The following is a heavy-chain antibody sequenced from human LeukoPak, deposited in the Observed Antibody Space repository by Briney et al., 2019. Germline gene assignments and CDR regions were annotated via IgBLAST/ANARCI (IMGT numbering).Heavy chain of an antibody. CDR2: IKQDGSEK. CDR1: GFTFSSYW. Sequence: PGGSLRLSCAVSGFTFSSYWMSWVRQAPGKGLEWVANIKQDGSEKYYVDSVKGRFTISRDNAKNSLYLQMNSLRAEDTAVYYCARDRDGYKPGVFDYWGQGTLVTVSS. V-gene: IGHV3-7*01. J-gene: IGHJ4*02. D-gene: IGHD5-24*01. CDR3: ARDRDGYKPGVFDY.